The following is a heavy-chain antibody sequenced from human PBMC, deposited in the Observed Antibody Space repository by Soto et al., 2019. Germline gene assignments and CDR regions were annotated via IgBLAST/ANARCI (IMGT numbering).Heavy chain of an antibody. CDR1: GGSFSGYY. CDR3: ARETAYDYVWGSYRPAYYGMDV. Sequence: SETLSLTCAVYGGSFSGYYWTWIRQPPGKGLEWIGEINHSANTNYNPSLKGRVSISVDTSKSQFSLTLSSVTAAETAVYFCARETAYDYVWGSYRPAYYGMDVWGQGTTVTVSS. V-gene: IGHV4-34*01. J-gene: IGHJ6*02. D-gene: IGHD3-16*02. CDR2: INHSANT.